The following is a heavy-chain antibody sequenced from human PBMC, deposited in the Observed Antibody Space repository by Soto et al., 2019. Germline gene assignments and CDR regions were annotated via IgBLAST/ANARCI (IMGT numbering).Heavy chain of an antibody. V-gene: IGHV1-69*13. Sequence: GASVKVSCKASGGTFSSYAISWVRQAPGQGLEWMGGIIPIFGTANYAQKFQGRVTITADESTSTAYMELSSLRSEDTAMYYCAREDSSDLDYWGQGTLVTVSS. CDR1: GGTFSSYA. D-gene: IGHD6-19*01. J-gene: IGHJ4*02. CDR2: IIPIFGTA. CDR3: AREDSSDLDY.